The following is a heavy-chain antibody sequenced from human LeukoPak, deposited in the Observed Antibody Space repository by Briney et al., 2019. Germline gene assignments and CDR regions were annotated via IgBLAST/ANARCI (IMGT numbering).Heavy chain of an antibody. CDR2: ISAYNGNT. D-gene: IGHD6-13*01. Sequence: GASVKVSCKASGYTFTSYGISWVRQAPGQGLEWMGWISAYNGNTNYAQKLQGRVTMTTDTSTSTAYMELRSLRSDDTAVYYCARSPARTWYSNYYYYYMDVWGKGTTVTVSS. J-gene: IGHJ6*03. CDR1: GYTFTSYG. CDR3: ARSPARTWYSNYYYYYMDV. V-gene: IGHV1-18*01.